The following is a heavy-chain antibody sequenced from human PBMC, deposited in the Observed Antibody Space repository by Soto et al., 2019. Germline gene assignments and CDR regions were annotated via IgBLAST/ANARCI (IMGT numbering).Heavy chain of an antibody. CDR1: GFTFSMYN. J-gene: IGHJ4*02. CDR3: AIDPYDFWRGPDY. CDR2: ISRDSTYM. D-gene: IGHD3-3*01. Sequence: AGGSLRLSCAASGFTFSMYNMNWVRQAPGKGLEWVSSISRDSTYMYYADSVRGRFTISRDNAKNSVFLQLDSLRGDDTAVYYCAIDPYDFWRGPDYWGQGTLVTVSS. V-gene: IGHV3-21*06.